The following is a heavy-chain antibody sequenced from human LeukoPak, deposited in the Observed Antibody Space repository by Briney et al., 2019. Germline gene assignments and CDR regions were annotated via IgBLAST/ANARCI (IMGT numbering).Heavy chain of an antibody. CDR1: GFTFSSYS. Sequence: GGSLRLSCAASGFTFSSYSMNWVRQAPGKGLEWVSSISSSSSYIYYADSVKGRFTISRDNAKNSLYLQMNSLRAEDTAVYYCARATTVNYYYYGMDVWGQGTTVTVSS. D-gene: IGHD4-17*01. CDR3: ARATTVNYYYYGMDV. CDR2: ISSSSSYI. V-gene: IGHV3-21*01. J-gene: IGHJ6*02.